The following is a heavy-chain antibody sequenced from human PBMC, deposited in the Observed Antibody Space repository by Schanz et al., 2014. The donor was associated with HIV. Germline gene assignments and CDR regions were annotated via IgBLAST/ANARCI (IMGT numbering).Heavy chain of an antibody. D-gene: IGHD3-3*02. CDR3: ARAAFSSEYYYGMDV. CDR2: IIPIFGTA. Sequence: QVLLVQSGPEVKKPGSSVKVSCKASGGSFSSYAINWVRQAPGQGLEWMGGIIPIFGTANYAQKFQGRVTIIADESTSTAYMELSSLRSADTAVYFCARAAFSSEYYYGMDVWGQGTTVTVSS. CDR1: GGSFSSYA. J-gene: IGHJ6*02. V-gene: IGHV1-69*01.